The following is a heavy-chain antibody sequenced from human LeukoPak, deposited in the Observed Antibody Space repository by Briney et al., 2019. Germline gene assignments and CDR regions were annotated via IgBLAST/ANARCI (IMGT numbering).Heavy chain of an antibody. CDR3: ARDSSEFRSLIPH. Sequence: SVKVSCKASGGTFSSNAISRVRQAPGQGLEWMGGIVPIFGTAKYAQKFQGRVTITADESTSTVYMELSRLRSEDTAVYYCARDSSEFRSLIPHWGQGTLVTVSS. CDR1: GGTFSSNA. J-gene: IGHJ1*01. V-gene: IGHV1-69*01. D-gene: IGHD2-21*01. CDR2: IVPIFGTA.